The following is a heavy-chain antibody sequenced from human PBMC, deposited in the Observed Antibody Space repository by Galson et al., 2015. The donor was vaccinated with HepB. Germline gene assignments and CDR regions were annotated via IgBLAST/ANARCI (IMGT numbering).Heavy chain of an antibody. J-gene: IGHJ4*02. CDR1: GFTFSSYG. CDR2: IWYDGSNK. Sequence: SLRLSCAASGFTFSSYGMHWVRQAPGKGLEWVAVIWYDGSNKYYADSVKGRFTISRDNSKNTLYLQMNSLRAEDTAVYYCARRLTTVTPDFDYWGQGTLVTVSS. V-gene: IGHV3-33*01. D-gene: IGHD4-17*01. CDR3: ARRLTTVTPDFDY.